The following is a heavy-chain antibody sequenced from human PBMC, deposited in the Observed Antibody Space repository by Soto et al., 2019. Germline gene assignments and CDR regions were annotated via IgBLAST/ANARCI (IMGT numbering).Heavy chain of an antibody. CDR1: GYTFTSYG. D-gene: IGHD3-10*01. Sequence: ASVKVSCKASGYTFTSYGISWVRQAPGQGLEWMGWISAYNGNTNYAQKLQGRVTMTTDTSTSTAYMELRSLRSDDTAVYYCARDLRDPTVDYYYYYMDVWGKGTTVTVSS. V-gene: IGHV1-18*01. J-gene: IGHJ6*03. CDR2: ISAYNGNT. CDR3: ARDLRDPTVDYYYYYMDV.